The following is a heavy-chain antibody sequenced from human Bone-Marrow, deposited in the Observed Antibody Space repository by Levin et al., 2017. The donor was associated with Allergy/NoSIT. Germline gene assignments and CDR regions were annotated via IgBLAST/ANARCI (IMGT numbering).Heavy chain of an antibody. Sequence: GGSLRLSCAASGFTFSNYAMSWVRQAPGEGLECVSSIDSTGGYTYFADSVKGRFTISRDSSKNTLYLQMNSLRAEDTAVYYCAKSSETSNYYFDYWGQGTLVTVSS. CDR3: AKSSETSNYYFDY. J-gene: IGHJ4*02. V-gene: IGHV3-23*01. D-gene: IGHD1-7*01. CDR1: GFTFSNYA. CDR2: IDSTGGYT.